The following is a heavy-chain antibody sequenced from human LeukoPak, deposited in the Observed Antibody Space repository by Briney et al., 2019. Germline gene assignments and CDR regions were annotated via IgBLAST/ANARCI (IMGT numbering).Heavy chain of an antibody. CDR2: IYSNGDT. CDR3: ASRHSKQQPYYYYMDI. D-gene: IGHD6-13*01. V-gene: IGHV4-61*02. J-gene: IGHJ6*03. CDR1: SDSISSGSYY. Sequence: SETLSLTCTVSSDSISSGSYYWSWIRQPAGKGLEWIGRIYSNGDTKFNPSLKSRVTISLDTSKSQFSLKLSSATAADTAVYYCASRHSKQQPYYYYMDIWGKGTTVTVSS.